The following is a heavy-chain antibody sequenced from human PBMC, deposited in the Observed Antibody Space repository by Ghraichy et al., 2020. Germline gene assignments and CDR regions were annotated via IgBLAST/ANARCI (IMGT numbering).Heavy chain of an antibody. D-gene: IGHD6-6*01. V-gene: IGHV4-39*01. Sequence: SETLSLTCTVSGGSISSSSYYWGWICQPPGKGLEWIGSIYYSGSTYYNPSLKSRVTISVDTSKNQFSLKLSSVTAADTAVYYCARHAPEYSSSSLDWFDPWGQGTLVTVSS. CDR1: GGSISSSSYY. CDR3: ARHAPEYSSSSLDWFDP. J-gene: IGHJ5*02. CDR2: IYYSGST.